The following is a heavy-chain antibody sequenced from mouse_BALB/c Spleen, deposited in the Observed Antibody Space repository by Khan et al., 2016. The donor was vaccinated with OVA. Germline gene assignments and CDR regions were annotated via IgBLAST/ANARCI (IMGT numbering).Heavy chain of an antibody. CDR1: GYTFTDYS. D-gene: IGHD2-14*01. CDR2: INTDTVEP. CDR3: ARDRYDYFDY. J-gene: IGHJ2*01. Sequence: QIQLVQSGPELKKPGETVKISCKASGYTFTDYSMHWVKQAPGKVLKWMVWINTDTVEPTYADDFKGRFAFSLETSASTAYFQINNLKNEETATYLCARDRYDYFDYWGQGTTLKDSS. V-gene: IGHV9-2-1*01.